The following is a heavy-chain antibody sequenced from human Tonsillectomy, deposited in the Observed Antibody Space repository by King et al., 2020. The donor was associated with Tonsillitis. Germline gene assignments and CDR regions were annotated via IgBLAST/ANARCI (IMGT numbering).Heavy chain of an antibody. CDR1: GYSFTSYW. CDR2: IYPGDSDT. Sequence: EKQLVQSGAEVKKPGESLKISCEASGYSFTSYWIGWVRQMPGKGLEWMGIIYPGDSDTRYSPSFQGQVTISVDKSISTAYLQWSSLKASDTAIYFCARRRQVNGGSYGGNNYYYYYLDVWGKGTTVNVS. J-gene: IGHJ6*03. V-gene: IGHV5-51*01. CDR3: ARRRQVNGGSYGGNNYYYYYLDV. D-gene: IGHD1-26*01.